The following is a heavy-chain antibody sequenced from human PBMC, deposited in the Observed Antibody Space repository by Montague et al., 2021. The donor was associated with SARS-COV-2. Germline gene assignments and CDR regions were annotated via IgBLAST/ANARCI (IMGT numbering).Heavy chain of an antibody. CDR2: ISYDGSNK. CDR1: GFTFSSYS. CDR3: ARVPPGLLWFGEIDY. J-gene: IGHJ4*02. D-gene: IGHD3-10*01. Sequence: SLRLSCAASGFTFSSYSMNWVRQAPGKGLEWVAVISYDGSNKYYTDSVKGRFTISRDNTKNALYLQMNSLRAEDTAVYYCARVPPGLLWFGEIDYWGQGTLVTVSS. V-gene: IGHV3-30-3*01.